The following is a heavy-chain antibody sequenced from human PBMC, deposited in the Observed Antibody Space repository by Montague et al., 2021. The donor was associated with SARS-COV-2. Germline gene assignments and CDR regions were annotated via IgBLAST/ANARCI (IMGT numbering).Heavy chain of an antibody. D-gene: IGHD2-21*01. Sequence: SETLSLTCSVSGASVTSESWGWIRQTPGKGLEWIAYIYDTGIIDYHPSLRSRTTIAVDTSKNQLSLKLTSVGAADTAVYFCAGEQEGSDIFDLWGQGTMVTVSS. CDR3: AGEQEGSDIFDL. J-gene: IGHJ3*01. CDR2: IYDTGII. CDR1: GASVTSES. V-gene: IGHV4-59*02.